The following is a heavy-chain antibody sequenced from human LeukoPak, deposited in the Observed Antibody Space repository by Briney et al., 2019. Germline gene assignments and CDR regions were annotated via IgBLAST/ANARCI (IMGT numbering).Heavy chain of an antibody. J-gene: IGHJ3*02. Sequence: SETLSLTCAVSGYSISSGYYWGWIRKPPGKGLEWIGSIYHSGSTYYNPSLKSRVTISVDTSKNQFSLKLSSVTAADTAVYYCARSITTIVGVDAFDIWGPGTMVIVSS. CDR3: ARSITTIVGVDAFDI. D-gene: IGHD3-22*01. CDR2: IYHSGST. V-gene: IGHV4-38-2*01. CDR1: GYSISSGYY.